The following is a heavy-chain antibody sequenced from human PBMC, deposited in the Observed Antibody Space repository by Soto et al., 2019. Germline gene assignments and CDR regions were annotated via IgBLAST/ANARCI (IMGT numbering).Heavy chain of an antibody. Sequence: QITLKESGPTLVNPTQPLTLTCSFSGFSLGTSGVGVGWIRQPPGKALEWLGLIYWNDDKRYSPFMKSRLSIAKDTSKNQVVLTMINMDPVDTGTYYCARVPFYYSDSRGYLDYWGQGTLVTVSS. D-gene: IGHD3-22*01. CDR3: ARVPFYYSDSRGYLDY. J-gene: IGHJ4*02. CDR1: GFSLGTSGVG. CDR2: IYWNDDK. V-gene: IGHV2-5*01.